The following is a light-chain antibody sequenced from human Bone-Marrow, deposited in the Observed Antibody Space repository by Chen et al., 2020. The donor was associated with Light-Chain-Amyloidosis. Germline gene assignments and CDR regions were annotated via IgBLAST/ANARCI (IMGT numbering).Light chain of an antibody. CDR1: DLPTKY. CDR2: RDT. V-gene: IGLV3-25*03. CDR3: QSADSSGTYEVI. J-gene: IGLJ2*01. Sequence: SYELTQPPSVSVSPGQTARITCSGDDLPTKYAYWYQQKPGQAPVLVIHRDTERPSGSSARFSGSSSGTTATLTISGVQAEDEADYHCQSADSSGTYEVIFGGGTKLTGL.